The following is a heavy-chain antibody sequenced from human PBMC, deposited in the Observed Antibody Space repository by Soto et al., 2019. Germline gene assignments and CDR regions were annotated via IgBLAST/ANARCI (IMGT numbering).Heavy chain of an antibody. CDR3: GSPRSGPSPDVGH. J-gene: IGHJ4*01. CDR2: INPNSGDT. CDR1: VFSVDTTYC. Sequence: QVQLVQSGAEVKKPGASVKVSCKASVFSVDTTYCIHWVRRAPGQGLEWMGSINPNSGDTNYAQNFQCRVTMTKDTSISTAYMEVSSLTSDDSAVYYCGSPRSGPSPDVGHWGHGTVVNVSS. D-gene: IGHD2-15*01. V-gene: IGHV1-2*02.